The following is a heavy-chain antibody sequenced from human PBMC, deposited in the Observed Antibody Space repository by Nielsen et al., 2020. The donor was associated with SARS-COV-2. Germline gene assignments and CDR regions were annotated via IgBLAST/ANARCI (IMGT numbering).Heavy chain of an antibody. V-gene: IGHV3-74*01. CDR2: INSDGSVA. CDR3: AKDGYNYDYFDY. CDR1: GFTFSSYS. D-gene: IGHD5-24*01. J-gene: IGHJ4*02. Sequence: GESLKISCAASGFTFSSYSMNWVRQAPGKGLLWVARINSDGSVAYYADSVKGRCTISRDNSKNTLYLQMNSLRAEDTAVYYCAKDGYNYDYFDYWGQGTLVTVSS.